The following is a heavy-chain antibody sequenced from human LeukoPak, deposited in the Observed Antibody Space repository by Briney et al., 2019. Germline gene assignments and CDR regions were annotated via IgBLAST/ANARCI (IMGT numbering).Heavy chain of an antibody. CDR1: GGSFSGYY. CDR3: ARMKWYCSSTSCYFRERDY. CDR2: INHSGST. V-gene: IGHV4-34*01. Sequence: SETLSLTCAVYGGSFSGYYWSWIRQPPGKGLEWIGEINHSGSTNYNPSLKSRVTISVDTSKNQFSLKLSSVTAADTAVYYCARMKWYCSSTSCYFRERDYWGQGTLVTVSS. D-gene: IGHD2-2*01. J-gene: IGHJ4*02.